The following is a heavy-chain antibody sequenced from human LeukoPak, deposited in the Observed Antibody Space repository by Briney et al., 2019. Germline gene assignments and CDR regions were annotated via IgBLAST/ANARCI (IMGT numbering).Heavy chain of an antibody. Sequence: PSETLSFTCTVSGGSISSGGYYWSWIRQHPGKGLEWIGYIYYSGSTNYNPSLKSRVTISVDTSKNQFSLKLSSVTAADTAVYYCSRGPTLVHIDYWGQGTLVTVSS. CDR3: SRGPTLVHIDY. CDR1: GGSISSGGYY. CDR2: IYYSGST. V-gene: IGHV4-61*08. D-gene: IGHD6-13*01. J-gene: IGHJ4*02.